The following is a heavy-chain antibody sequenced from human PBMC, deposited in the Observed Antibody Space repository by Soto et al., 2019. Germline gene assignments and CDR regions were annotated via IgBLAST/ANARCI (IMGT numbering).Heavy chain of an antibody. CDR1: GFTFSSYS. CDR3: ARDYGFSGWFDP. V-gene: IGHV3-21*01. CDR2: ISSSSSYI. Sequence: GGSLRLSCAASGFTFSSYSMNWVRQAPGKGLEWVSSISSSSSYIYYADSVKGRFTISRDNAKNSLYLQMNSLRAEDTAVYYCARDYGFSGWFDPWGQGTLVTVSS. J-gene: IGHJ5*02. D-gene: IGHD3-3*01.